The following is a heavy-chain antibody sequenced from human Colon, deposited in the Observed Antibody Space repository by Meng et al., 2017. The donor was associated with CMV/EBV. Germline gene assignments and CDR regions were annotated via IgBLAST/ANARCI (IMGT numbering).Heavy chain of an antibody. J-gene: IGHJ6*02. CDR2: ISWNSGSI. CDR1: GFTFDDYG. D-gene: IGHD5-18*01. CDR3: AKDRRYSYGNGFDHYYGLDV. V-gene: IGHV3-9*01. Sequence: SLKISCAASGFTFDDYGMHWVRQAPGKGLEWASGISWNSGSIGYADSVKGRFTISRDNSKNTLYLQMNNLRAEDTAAYYCAKDRRYSYGNGFDHYYGLDVWGQGTTVTVSS.